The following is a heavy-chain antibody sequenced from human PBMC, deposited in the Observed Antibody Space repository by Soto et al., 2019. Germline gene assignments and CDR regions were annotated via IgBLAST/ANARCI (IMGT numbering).Heavy chain of an antibody. CDR3: AREGPAMVSDY. D-gene: IGHD5-18*01. CDR1: GFTFSSYG. V-gene: IGHV3-30*03. J-gene: IGHJ4*02. CDR2: ISYDGSNK. Sequence: PGGSLRLSCAASGFTFSSYGMHWVRQAPGKGLEWVAVISYDGSNKYYADSVKGRFTISRDNSKNTLYLQMNSLRAEDTAVYYCAREGPAMVSDYWGQGTLVTVSS.